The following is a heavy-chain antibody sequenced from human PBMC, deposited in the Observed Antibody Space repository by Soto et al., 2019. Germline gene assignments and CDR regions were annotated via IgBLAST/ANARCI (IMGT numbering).Heavy chain of an antibody. Sequence: QITLKESGPTLVKPTQTLTLTCTFSGFSLTSRGVGVGWIRQPPGKALEWLALIYWDDDKRYSPSLKSRLSIXRXISNNQVVLPMTNVDPVDTATYFCVRDSSGYYGFDYWGQGTLVTVSS. J-gene: IGHJ4*02. CDR2: IYWDDDK. CDR3: VRDSSGYYGFDY. V-gene: IGHV2-5*02. CDR1: GFSLTSRGVG. D-gene: IGHD3-22*01.